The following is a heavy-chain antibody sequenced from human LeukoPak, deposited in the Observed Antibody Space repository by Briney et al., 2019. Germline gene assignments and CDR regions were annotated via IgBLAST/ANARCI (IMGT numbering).Heavy chain of an antibody. CDR3: ARDLGKSGWSTFDY. CDR1: GVTFSSYS. J-gene: IGHJ4*02. Sequence: GGSLRLSCAASGVTFSSYSVNGVRQAPGKGGEWVAYISSSSSTIYYADSVKGRFTISRDNAKKSLYPQMNSLRAADKAVYYCARDLGKSGWSTFDYWGQGTLVLVSS. V-gene: IGHV3-48*04. CDR2: ISSSSSTI. D-gene: IGHD6-19*01.